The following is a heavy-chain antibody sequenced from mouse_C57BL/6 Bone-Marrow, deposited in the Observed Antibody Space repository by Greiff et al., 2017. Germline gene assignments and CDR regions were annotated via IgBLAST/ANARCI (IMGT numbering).Heavy chain of an antibody. CDR1: GYTFTSYW. J-gene: IGHJ1*03. CDR2: IYTSDSAT. D-gene: IGHD1-1*01. V-gene: IGHV1-61*01. CDR3: ARGGRRYFDV. Sequence: QVHVKQPGAELVRPGSSVKLSCKASGYTFTSYWMDWVKQRPGQGLEWIGNIYTSDSATHYNQQFKAKDTLTVDKSSRTAYMQLSSLTSENSAVYYCARGGRRYFDVWGTGTTVTVSS.